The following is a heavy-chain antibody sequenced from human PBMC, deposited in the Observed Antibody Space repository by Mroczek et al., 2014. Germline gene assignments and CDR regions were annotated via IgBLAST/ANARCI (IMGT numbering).Heavy chain of an antibody. J-gene: IGHJ6*03. CDR2: IYYSGST. V-gene: IGHV4-59*01. D-gene: IGHD6-6*01. CDR1: GGSISSYY. Sequence: QVQLQQWGPGLVKPSETLSLTCTVSGGSISSYYWSWIRQPPGKGLEWIGYIYYSGSTNYNPSLKSRVTISVDTSKNQFSLKLSSVTAADTAVYYCARGSRIAAKXYYYYYMDVVGTKGPRSPSP. CDR3: ARGSRIAAKXYYYYYMDV.